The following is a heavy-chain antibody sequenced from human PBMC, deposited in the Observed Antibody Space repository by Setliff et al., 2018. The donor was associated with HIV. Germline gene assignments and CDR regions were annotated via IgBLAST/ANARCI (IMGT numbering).Heavy chain of an antibody. D-gene: IGHD2-2*01. CDR1: GFTVIDYA. V-gene: IGHV3-21*01. CDR3: ARSRSTRDAFDT. J-gene: IGHJ3*02. CDR2: ISSSGSYI. Sequence: GGSLRLSCEASGFTVIDYALNWVRQAPGKGLEWVSSISSSGSYIYYAASLKGRFTITRDNARNSLYLEISTLRAEDTALYYCARSRSTRDAFDTWGRGTMVTVSS.